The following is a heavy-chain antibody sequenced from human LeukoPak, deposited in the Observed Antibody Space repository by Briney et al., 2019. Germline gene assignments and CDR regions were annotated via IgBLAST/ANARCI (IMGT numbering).Heavy chain of an antibody. D-gene: IGHD1-26*01. CDR2: FHNSGNS. J-gene: IGHJ6*02. V-gene: IGHV4-59*08. Sequence: SETLSLTCTVSDDSISDYYWGWIRQPPGKGLEWIGYFHNSGNSTYNPSLKSRVTISADTSKNQFSLRLSSVTAADTAVYYCARHQHAGREHYYGIDVWGQGTTVSVSS. CDR3: ARHQHAGREHYYGIDV. CDR1: DDSISDYY.